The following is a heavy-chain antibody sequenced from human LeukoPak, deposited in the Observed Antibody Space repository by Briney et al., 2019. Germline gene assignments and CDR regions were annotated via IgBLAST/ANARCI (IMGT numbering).Heavy chain of an antibody. CDR3: ARGNSMLDTMGL. Sequence: SETLSLTCTVSGGSISSYYWSWIRQPPGKGLEWIGYIYYSGSTNYNPSLKSRVTISVDTSKNQFSLKLSSVTAADTAVYYCARGNSMLDTMGLWGQGTMVTVSS. D-gene: IGHD3-10*01. V-gene: IGHV4-59*01. J-gene: IGHJ3*01. CDR1: GGSISSYY. CDR2: IYYSGST.